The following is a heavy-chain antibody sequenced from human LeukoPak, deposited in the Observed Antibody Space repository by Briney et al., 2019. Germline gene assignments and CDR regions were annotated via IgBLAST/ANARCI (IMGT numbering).Heavy chain of an antibody. CDR3: ANTYEATISPPGY. V-gene: IGHV3-7*01. CDR2: IKTDGSEK. D-gene: IGHD5-12*01. CDR1: GFTFSNYW. J-gene: IGHJ4*02. Sequence: GGSLRLSCEGSGFTFSNYWMGWVRQAPGKGLQWVANIKTDGSEKYYVDSVKGRFTISRDNAKNSLYLQMNSLRAEDTAVYYCANTYEATISPPGYWGQGTLVTVSS.